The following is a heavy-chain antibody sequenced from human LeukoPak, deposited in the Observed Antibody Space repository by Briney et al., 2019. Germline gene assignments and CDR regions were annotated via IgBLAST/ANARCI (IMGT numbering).Heavy chain of an antibody. CDR2: MYYSGST. J-gene: IGHJ6*03. V-gene: IGHV4-39*01. CDR3: ARHREYSSSWPYYYYYYMDV. Sequence: SETLSLTCTVSGGSISSSSYYWGWIRQPPGKGLEWIGSMYYSGSTYYNPSLKSRVTISVDTSKNQFSLKLSSVTAADTAVYYCARHREYSSSWPYYYYYYMDVWGKGTTVTISS. D-gene: IGHD6-13*01. CDR1: GGSISSSSYY.